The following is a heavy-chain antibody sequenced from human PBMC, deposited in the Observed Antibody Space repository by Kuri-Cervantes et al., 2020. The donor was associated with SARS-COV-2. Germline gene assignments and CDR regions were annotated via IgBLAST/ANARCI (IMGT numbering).Heavy chain of an antibody. V-gene: IGHV4-38-2*01. CDR2: IYHSGST. D-gene: IGHD2-8*01. CDR3: ARGEGVSVEGFDP. J-gene: IGHJ5*02. CDR1: GYSISSGYY. Sequence: SQTLSLTCAVSGYSISSGYYWGWIRQPPGKGLEWIGSIYHSGSTYYNPSLKSRVTISVDTSENQFSLKLSSVTAADTAVYYCARGEGVSVEGFDPWGQGTPVTVSS.